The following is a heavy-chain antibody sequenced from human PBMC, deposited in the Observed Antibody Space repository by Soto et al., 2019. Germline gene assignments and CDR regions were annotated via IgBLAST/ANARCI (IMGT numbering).Heavy chain of an antibody. D-gene: IGHD5-12*01. J-gene: IGHJ4*02. V-gene: IGHV3-15*01. CDR3: TTGFSGYDLFDY. CDR1: GFTFSNAW. CDR2: IKSKTDGGTT. Sequence: PGGSLRLSCAASGFTFSNAWMSWVRQAPGKGLEWVGRIKSKTDGGTTDYAAPVKGRFTISRDDSKNTLYLQMNSLKTEDTAVYYCTTGFSGYDLFDYWGQGTMVTVSS.